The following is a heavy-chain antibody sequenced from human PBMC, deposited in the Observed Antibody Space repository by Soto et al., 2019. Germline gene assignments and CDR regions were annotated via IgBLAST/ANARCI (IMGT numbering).Heavy chain of an antibody. J-gene: IGHJ6*02. CDR1: GFYVNVNY. V-gene: IGHV3-66*01. CDR2: ITGGGNT. CDR3: ARENSYYGVDV. Sequence: EVQLVESGGGLVQPGGSLRLSCAASGFYVNVNYMSWVRQAPGKGLEWVSDITGGGNTHCADFVKGRFTISRDDSNNTVSLLMNSLRGGDTAVYYCARENSYYGVDVWGQGTTVTVSS. D-gene: IGHD5-18*01.